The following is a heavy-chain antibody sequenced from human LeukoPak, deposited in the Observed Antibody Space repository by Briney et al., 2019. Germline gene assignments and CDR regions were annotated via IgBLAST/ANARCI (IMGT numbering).Heavy chain of an antibody. CDR3: ARDGDSNGAFDY. CDR1: GYTFTCYY. V-gene: IGHV1-2*02. CDR2: INPNSGGT. Sequence: ASVKVSCKASGYTFTCYYMHWVRQAPGQGLEWMGWINPNSGGTNYAQKFQGRVTMTRDTSISTAYMELSRLRSDDTAVYYCARDGDSNGAFDYWGQGTLVTVSS. D-gene: IGHD3-22*01. J-gene: IGHJ4*02.